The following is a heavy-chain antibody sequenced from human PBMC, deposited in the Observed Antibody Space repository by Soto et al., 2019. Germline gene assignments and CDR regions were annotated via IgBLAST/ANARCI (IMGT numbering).Heavy chain of an antibody. CDR1: GFTFSSYG. Sequence: QVQLVESGGGVVQPGRSLRLSCAASGFTFSSYGMHWVRQAPGKGLEWVAVIWYDGSNKYYADSVKGRFIISRDNSKNTLYLPMNSLRAEDTAVYYCARDVDTEMVRFMDVWGQGTTVTVSS. CDR3: ARDVDTEMVRFMDV. J-gene: IGHJ6*02. V-gene: IGHV3-33*01. D-gene: IGHD5-18*01. CDR2: IWYDGSNK.